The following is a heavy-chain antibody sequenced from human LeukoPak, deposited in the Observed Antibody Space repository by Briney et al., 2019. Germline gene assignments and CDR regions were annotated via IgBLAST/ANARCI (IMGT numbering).Heavy chain of an antibody. Sequence: SETLSLTCAVYGGSFSGYYWSWIRQPPGKGLEWIGEINHSGSTNYNPSLKSRVTISVDTSKNQSSLKLSSVTAADTAVYYCARGGLWFRELHFDYWGRGTLVTVSS. CDR3: ARGGLWFRELHFDY. CDR1: GGSFSGYY. CDR2: INHSGST. V-gene: IGHV4-34*01. D-gene: IGHD3-10*01. J-gene: IGHJ4*02.